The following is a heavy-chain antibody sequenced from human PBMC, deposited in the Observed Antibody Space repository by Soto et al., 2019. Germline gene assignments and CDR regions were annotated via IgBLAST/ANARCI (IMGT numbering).Heavy chain of an antibody. D-gene: IGHD1-26*01. J-gene: IGHJ4*02. V-gene: IGHV3-21*01. CDR1: GFTFSSYS. Sequence: EVQLVESGGGLVKPGGSLRLSCAASGFTFSSYSMNWVRQAPGKGLEWVSSIFISSSYIYYADSVKGRFTISRDNAKNSLYLQTNSLRADDTAVYYCARVPYGGSYWREFDYWGQGTLVTVSS. CDR3: ARVPYGGSYWREFDY. CDR2: IFISSSYI.